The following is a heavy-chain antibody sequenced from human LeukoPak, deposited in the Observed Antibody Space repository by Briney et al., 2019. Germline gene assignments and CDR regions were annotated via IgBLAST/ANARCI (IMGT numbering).Heavy chain of an antibody. J-gene: IGHJ4*02. D-gene: IGHD3-22*01. CDR3: ARASMIVVVITYFDY. CDR2: ISYDGSNK. Sequence: PGGSLRLSCAASGFTSSSYAMHWVRQAPGKGLEWVAVISYDGSNKYYADSVKGRFTISRDNSKNTLYLQMNSLRAEDTAVYYCARASMIVVVITYFDYWGQGTLVTVSS. V-gene: IGHV3-30-3*01. CDR1: GFTSSSYA.